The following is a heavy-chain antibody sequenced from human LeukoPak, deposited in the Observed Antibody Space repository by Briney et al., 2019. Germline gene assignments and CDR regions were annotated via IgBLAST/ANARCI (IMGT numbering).Heavy chain of an antibody. V-gene: IGHV4-31*03. D-gene: IGHD7-27*01. J-gene: IGHJ4*02. CDR3: ARVELGVYYFDY. CDR1: GGSISSGGYY. CDR2: IYYSGST. Sequence: NPSETLSLTCTVSGGSISSGGYYWSWIRQHPGKGLEWIGYIYYSGSTYCNPSLKSRVTISVDTSKNQFSLKLSSVTAADTAVYYCARVELGVYYFDYWGQGTLVTVSS.